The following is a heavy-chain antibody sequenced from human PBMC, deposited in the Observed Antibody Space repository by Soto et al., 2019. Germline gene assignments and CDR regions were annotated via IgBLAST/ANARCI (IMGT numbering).Heavy chain of an antibody. CDR3: AREKRFLEWLFFYMDV. D-gene: IGHD3-3*01. CDR1: GYTFTSYG. J-gene: IGHJ6*03. CDR2: ISAYNGNT. V-gene: IGHV1-18*01. Sequence: ASVKVSCKASGYTFTSYGISWVRQAPGQGLEWMGWISAYNGNTNYAQKLQGRVTMTTDTSTSTAYMELRSLRSDDTAVYYCAREKRFLEWLFFYMDVWGKGTTVTVSS.